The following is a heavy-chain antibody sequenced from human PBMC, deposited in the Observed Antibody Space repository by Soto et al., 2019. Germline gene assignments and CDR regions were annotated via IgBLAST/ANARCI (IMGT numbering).Heavy chain of an antibody. Sequence: QVQLVESGGGVVQPGRSLRLSCAASRFTFSSYAMHWVRQAPGKGLEWVAVISYDGSNKYYADSVKGRFTISRDNSKNTLYLQMNSLRAEDTAVYYCARDPGWSRYFDYRGQGTLVTVSS. CDR3: ARDPGWSRYFDY. J-gene: IGHJ4*02. CDR2: ISYDGSNK. V-gene: IGHV3-30-3*01. D-gene: IGHD2-15*01. CDR1: RFTFSSYA.